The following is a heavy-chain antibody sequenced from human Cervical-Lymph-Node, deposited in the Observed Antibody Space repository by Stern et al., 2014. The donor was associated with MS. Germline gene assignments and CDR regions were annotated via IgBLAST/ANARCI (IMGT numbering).Heavy chain of an antibody. V-gene: IGHV4-31*03. J-gene: IGHJ4*02. CDR3: ARGGPPYSSNWYYFDF. CDR2: IYYSGST. CDR1: GGSINSGGHY. Sequence: VQLLESGPGLVKPSQTLSLTCTVSGGSINSGGHYWSWIRQHPGKGLEWIGYIYYSGSTYYNPSLKSRLTISLDTSKNQFSLYLSSVTAADTAMYYCARGGPPYSSNWYYFDFWGQGALVSVSS. D-gene: IGHD6-13*01.